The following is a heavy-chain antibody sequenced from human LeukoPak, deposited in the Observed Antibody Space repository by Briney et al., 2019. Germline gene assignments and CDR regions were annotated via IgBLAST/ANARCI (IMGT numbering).Heavy chain of an antibody. D-gene: IGHD4-17*01. CDR2: INQDGSAK. Sequence: GGSLRLSCAASGLNFGNYWMDWVRQAPGKGLEWVGNINQDGSAKNYVDSVKGRFTISRDNSKDTLYLQMNSLRDEDTAVYYCAKRPSDYGDYVSYFDYWGQGTLVTVSS. V-gene: IGHV3-7*01. CDR1: GLNFGNYW. J-gene: IGHJ4*02. CDR3: AKRPSDYGDYVSYFDY.